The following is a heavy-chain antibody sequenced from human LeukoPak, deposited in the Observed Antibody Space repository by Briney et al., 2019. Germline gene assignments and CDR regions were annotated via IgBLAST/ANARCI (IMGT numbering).Heavy chain of an antibody. CDR3: AREPPPNDYGEMNGDY. CDR2: IIPIFGTA. D-gene: IGHD4-17*01. CDR1: GGTFSSYA. J-gene: IGHJ4*02. Sequence: ASVKVSCKASGGTFSSYAISWVRQAPGQGLEWMGGIIPIFGTANYAQKFQGRVTITADKSTSTAYMELSSLRSEDTAVYYCAREPPPNDYGEMNGDYWGQGTLVTVSS. V-gene: IGHV1-69*06.